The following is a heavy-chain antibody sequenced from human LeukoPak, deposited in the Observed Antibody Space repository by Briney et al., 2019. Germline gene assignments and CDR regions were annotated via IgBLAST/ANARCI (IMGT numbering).Heavy chain of an antibody. Sequence: PSETLSLTCTVSGGFISSSSDYWGWIRQPPGKGLEWIGSIYYSGSTYYNPSLKSRVTISVDTSKNQISLKLSSVTATDTAVFYCARLVGAPNWFDPWGQGTLVTVSS. D-gene: IGHD1-26*01. CDR3: ARLVGAPNWFDP. CDR1: GGFISSSSDY. V-gene: IGHV4-39*07. J-gene: IGHJ5*02. CDR2: IYYSGST.